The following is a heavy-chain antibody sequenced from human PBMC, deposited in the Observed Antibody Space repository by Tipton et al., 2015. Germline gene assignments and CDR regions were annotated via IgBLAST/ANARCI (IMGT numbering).Heavy chain of an antibody. V-gene: IGHV3-23*01. CDR3: AKGWGNWNADY. Sequence: SLRLSCAASGLAISRYWIHWVRQVPGKGLEWVSTITGNSGTTYYAGSVKGRFTVSRDNSKNALYLQMNSLRVDDTAVYYCAKGWGNWNADYWGQGTLVTVSS. J-gene: IGHJ4*02. CDR2: ITGNSGTT. D-gene: IGHD1-1*01. CDR1: GLAISRYW.